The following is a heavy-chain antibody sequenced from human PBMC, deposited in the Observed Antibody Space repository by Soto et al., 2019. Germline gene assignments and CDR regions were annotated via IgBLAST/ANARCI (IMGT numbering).Heavy chain of an antibody. D-gene: IGHD3-10*01. Sequence: GGSLRLSCTASGFTFGDYAMSWFRQAPGKGLEWVGFIRSKAYGGTTEYAASVKGRFTISRDDSKSIAYLQMNSLKTEDTAVYYCTRDSGFGELFAHDAFDIWGQGTMVTVSS. V-gene: IGHV3-49*03. CDR2: IRSKAYGGTT. CDR3: TRDSGFGELFAHDAFDI. CDR1: GFTFGDYA. J-gene: IGHJ3*02.